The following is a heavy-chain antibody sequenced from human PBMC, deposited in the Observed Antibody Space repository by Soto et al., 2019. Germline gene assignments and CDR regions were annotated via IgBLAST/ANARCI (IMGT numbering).Heavy chain of an antibody. Sequence: SETLSLSCAVYGGSFSGYYWSWIRQPPGKGLEWFGEINHSGSTNYNPSLKSRVTISVDTSKNQFSLKLSSVTAADTAVYYCARGPYYYDSSGYYRRLTDYYYGIDVCGQGSTVT. CDR3: ARGPYYYDSSGYYRRLTDYYYGIDV. CDR2: INHSGST. J-gene: IGHJ6*02. CDR1: GGSFSGYY. D-gene: IGHD3-22*01. V-gene: IGHV4-34*01.